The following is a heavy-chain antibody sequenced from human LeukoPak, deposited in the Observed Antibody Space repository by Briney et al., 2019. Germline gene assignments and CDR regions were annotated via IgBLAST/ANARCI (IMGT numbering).Heavy chain of an antibody. D-gene: IGHD7-27*01. V-gene: IGHV1-8*01. J-gene: IGHJ4*02. Sequence: ASVKVSCKASGYTFTSYDFNWVRQATGQRPEWMGWMSPNSGDTGYAQKFQDRVTMTRNTSLSTAYMELSSLRSDDTAVYYCARGPPNWGYDYWGPGTLVTVSS. CDR2: MSPNSGDT. CDR3: ARGPPNWGYDY. CDR1: GYTFTSYD.